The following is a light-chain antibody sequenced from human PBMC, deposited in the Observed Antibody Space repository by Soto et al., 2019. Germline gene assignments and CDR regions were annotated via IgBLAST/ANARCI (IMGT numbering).Light chain of an antibody. J-gene: IGLJ2*01. Sequence: QSALTEPASVSGSPGQSITISCTGTSSDVGNYNYVPWYQQHPGKAPQLMIYDVSNRPSGVSNRFSGSKSGNTASLTISGLQAEDEAHYYFSSHTTYSTLVVFGGGTKLTVL. CDR3: SSHTTYSTLVV. CDR2: DVS. V-gene: IGLV2-14*01. CDR1: SSDVGNYNY.